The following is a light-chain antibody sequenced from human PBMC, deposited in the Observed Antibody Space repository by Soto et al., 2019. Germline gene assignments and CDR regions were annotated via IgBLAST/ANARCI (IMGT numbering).Light chain of an antibody. J-gene: IGLJ2*01. Sequence: QSALTQPPSVYGSPGQSVTISCTGTSSDVGTYNRVSWYQQPPGTAPKLMIYEVKIRPSGVPDRFSGSKSGNTASLTISGLQAEDEADYYCTSYTSRDTVVFGGGTKLTVL. CDR1: SSDVGTYNR. CDR3: TSYTSRDTVV. V-gene: IGLV2-18*02. CDR2: EVK.